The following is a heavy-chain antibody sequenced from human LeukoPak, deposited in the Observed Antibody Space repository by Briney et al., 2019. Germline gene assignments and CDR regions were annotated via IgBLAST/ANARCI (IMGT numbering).Heavy chain of an antibody. J-gene: IGHJ3*02. CDR2: IGAADT. D-gene: IGHD3-16*01. CDR1: GFTFSDFA. Sequence: GGSLRLCCAASGFTFSDFAMSWVRQAPGKGLEWVSSIGAADTYYADSVKGRFTISRDNSKNTLYLQLNSLRADDTAVYYCAKNWGPFDMRGPGTMVTVSS. V-gene: IGHV3-23*01. CDR3: AKNWGPFDM.